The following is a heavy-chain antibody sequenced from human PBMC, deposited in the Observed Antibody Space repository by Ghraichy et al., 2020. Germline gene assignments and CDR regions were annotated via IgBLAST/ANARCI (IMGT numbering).Heavy chain of an antibody. D-gene: IGHD2-2*01. CDR2: IFYSGSA. Sequence: SETLSLTCTVSGFSIDNSDYYWGWNRQTPGKGLEWIGSIFYSGSAYYNPSLKSRVTMSVDTSQNQFSLKLTSVTAADTAVYYCASLWVDSSTSNYFYDIDGWGPGTTVSVSS. CDR1: GFSIDNSDYY. V-gene: IGHV4-39*01. CDR3: ASLWVDSSTSNYFYDIDG. J-gene: IGHJ6*02.